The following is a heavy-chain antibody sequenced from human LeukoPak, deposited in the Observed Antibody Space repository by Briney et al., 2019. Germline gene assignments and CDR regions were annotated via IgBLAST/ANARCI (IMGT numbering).Heavy chain of an antibody. J-gene: IGHJ4*02. V-gene: IGHV3-7*01. CDR2: MNPDGSEK. CDR1: GFTFSSYW. D-gene: IGHD3-22*01. CDR3: ARDRALYDSRRGYYYTEDDY. Sequence: GGSLRLSCAASGFTFSSYWMSWVRQAPGKGLEWVANMNPDGSEKYFLDSVKGRFSISSDNAKSSLYLQMNSLRGDDTAVYYCARDRALYDSRRGYYYTEDDYWGQGTLVTVSS.